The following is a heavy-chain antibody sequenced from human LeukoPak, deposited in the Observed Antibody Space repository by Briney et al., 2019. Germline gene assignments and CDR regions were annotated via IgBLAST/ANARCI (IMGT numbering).Heavy chain of an antibody. V-gene: IGHV4-30-2*01. D-gene: IGHD5-18*01. Sequence: SQTLSLTCAVSGGSISSGGYSWSWIRQPPGKGLEWIGYIYHSGSTYYNPSLKSRVTISVDRSKNQFSLKLSSVTAADTAVYYCARGYRSYGYSHLYYFDYWGQGTLVTVSS. CDR3: ARGYRSYGYSHLYYFDY. CDR2: IYHSGST. J-gene: IGHJ4*02. CDR1: GGSISSGGYS.